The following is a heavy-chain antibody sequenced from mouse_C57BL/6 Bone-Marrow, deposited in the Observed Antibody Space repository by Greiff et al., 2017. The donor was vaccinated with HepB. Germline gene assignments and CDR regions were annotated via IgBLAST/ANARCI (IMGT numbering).Heavy chain of an antibody. CDR1: GYTFTSYW. Sequence: QVQLQQPGAELVKPGASVKLSCKASGYTFTSYWLQWVQQRPGQGLEWIGEIDPSDSYTNYNQKFKGKATFTVDTSSSPAYMQLSSLTSEDSAVYYCARDYGSSSLALAYWGQGTLVTVSA. CDR2: IDPSDSYT. CDR3: ARDYGSSSLALAY. J-gene: IGHJ3*01. D-gene: IGHD1-1*01. V-gene: IGHV1-50*01.